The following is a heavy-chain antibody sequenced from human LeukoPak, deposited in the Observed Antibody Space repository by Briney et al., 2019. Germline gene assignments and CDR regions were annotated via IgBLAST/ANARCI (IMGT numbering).Heavy chain of an antibody. J-gene: IGHJ3*02. CDR3: AREPNNWNLLGAFDI. V-gene: IGHV1-69*05. CDR2: IIPIFGTA. D-gene: IGHD1-20*01. CDR1: GGTFSSYA. Sequence: GASVKVSCKASGGTFSSYAISWVRQAPGQGLEWMGGIIPIFGTANYAQKFQGRVTVTTDESTSTAYMELSSLRSEDTAVYYCAREPNNWNLLGAFDIWGQGTMVTVSS.